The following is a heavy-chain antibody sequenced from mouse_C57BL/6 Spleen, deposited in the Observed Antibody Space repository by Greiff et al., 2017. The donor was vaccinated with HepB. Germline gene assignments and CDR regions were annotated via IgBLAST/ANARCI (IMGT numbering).Heavy chain of an antibody. V-gene: IGHV1-82*01. CDR3: ARPYYYGSSLPFAY. D-gene: IGHD1-1*01. CDR2: IYPGDGDT. Sequence: VQLQQSGPELVKPGASVKISCKASGYAFSSSWMNWVKQRPGKGLEWIGRIYPGDGDTNYNGKFKGKATLTADKSSSTAYMQLSSLTSEDSAVYFCARPYYYGSSLPFAYWGQGTLVTVSA. CDR1: GYAFSSSW. J-gene: IGHJ3*01.